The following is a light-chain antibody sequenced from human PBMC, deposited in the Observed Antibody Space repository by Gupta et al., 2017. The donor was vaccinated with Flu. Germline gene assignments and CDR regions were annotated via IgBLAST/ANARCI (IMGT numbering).Light chain of an antibody. Sequence: KDRVTIACRASLSIGSVLHWYQQKPGQSPKVLVNYASQSFSGVPSRFSGSGSGTDFTLTINGVEAEDAATYYCHQSSDLPYTFGQGTKLEIK. CDR3: HQSSDLPYT. J-gene: IGKJ2*01. CDR2: YAS. V-gene: IGKV6-21*01. CDR1: LSIGSV.